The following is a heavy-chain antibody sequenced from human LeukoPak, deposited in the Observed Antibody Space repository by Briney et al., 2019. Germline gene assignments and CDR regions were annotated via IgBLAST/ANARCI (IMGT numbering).Heavy chain of an antibody. D-gene: IGHD3-16*01. CDR2: TYSDGTT. V-gene: IGHV3-53*01. Sequence: GGSLRLSCGASGFTVSNNHMSWVRQAPGKGLEWVSITYSDGTTYYADSVRGRFTISRDNSRNTLYVQMNSLRAEDTAVYFCARDRVEVTTSMLGGVKRTVTDYYGMDVWGQGTTVTVSS. CDR1: GFTVSNNH. J-gene: IGHJ6*02. CDR3: ARDRVEVTTSMLGGVKRTVTDYYGMDV.